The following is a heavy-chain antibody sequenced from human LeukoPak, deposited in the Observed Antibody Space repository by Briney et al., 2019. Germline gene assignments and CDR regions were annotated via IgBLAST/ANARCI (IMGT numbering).Heavy chain of an antibody. CDR2: MNNGPGAT. CDR1: GFSFSTSP. CDR3: AKTHYDLLDV. Sequence: GGSLSLSCAASGFSFSTSPMSWVRQPPGKGLEWVSAMNNGPGATFYRDSVRGRFTISRDDSKSTLYLQMNSLRAEDTGTYYCAKTHYDLLDVWGQGTTVTVSS. J-gene: IGHJ6*02. D-gene: IGHD5-12*01. V-gene: IGHV3-23*01.